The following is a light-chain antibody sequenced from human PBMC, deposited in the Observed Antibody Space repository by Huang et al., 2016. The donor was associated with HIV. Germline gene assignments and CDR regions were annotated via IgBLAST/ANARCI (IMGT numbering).Light chain of an antibody. CDR3: QQYDNWPPWT. V-gene: IGKV3-15*01. J-gene: IGKJ1*01. CDR2: GAS. Sequence: IVMTQSPATLSVSPGERATLSCRASQSISTNLAWYQQKPGQAPRLLISGASTRATGSPARVSGSGSGTEFTLTISSLQSEDFAVYYCQQYDNWPPWTFGQGTKVEIK. CDR1: QSISTN.